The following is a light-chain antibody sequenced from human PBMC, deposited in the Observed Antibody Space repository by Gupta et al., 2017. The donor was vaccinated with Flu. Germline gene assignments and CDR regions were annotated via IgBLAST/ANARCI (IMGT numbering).Light chain of an antibody. CDR3: CSYADSRTFV. CDR1: SSDVGNYNL. V-gene: IGLV2-23*02. Sequence: QSALTQPASVSGSPGQSITISCTGTSSDVGNYNLVSWFQQHPGKAPNLIIYEVAKRPSGVSNRFSGSKSGNTASLTISGLQAEDEGDYYGCSYADSRTFVFGTGTKVTV. J-gene: IGLJ1*01. CDR2: EVA.